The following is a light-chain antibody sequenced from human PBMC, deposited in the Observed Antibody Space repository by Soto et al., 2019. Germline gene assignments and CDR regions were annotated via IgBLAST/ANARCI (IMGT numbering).Light chain of an antibody. CDR3: QTWDTGFSVV. CDR2: LNSDGSH. J-gene: IGLJ2*01. CDR1: SGHSSYA. Sequence: QSVLTQSPSASASLGASVKLTCTLSSGHSSYAIAWHQQQPETGPRYLMKLNSDGSHNKGDGIPDRFSGSSSGAERYLTISSLQSEDEADDYCQTWDTGFSVVFGGGPKLTVL. V-gene: IGLV4-69*01.